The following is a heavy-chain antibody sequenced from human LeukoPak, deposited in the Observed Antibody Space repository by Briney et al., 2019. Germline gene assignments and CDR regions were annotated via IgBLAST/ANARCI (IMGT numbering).Heavy chain of an antibody. CDR3: AKVLVLVTANRYYFDY. D-gene: IGHD2-21*02. V-gene: IGHV3-23*01. CDR1: GLTLSGSA. J-gene: IGHJ4*02. CDR2: ISGSGNRT. Sequence: PGGSLRLSCAASGLTLSGSAMSWVRQAPGKGLEWVSLISGSGNRTYYADSVKGRFTISRDNSKNTLYLQMNSLRAEDTAVYYCAKVLVLVTANRYYFDYWGQGTLVPVSS.